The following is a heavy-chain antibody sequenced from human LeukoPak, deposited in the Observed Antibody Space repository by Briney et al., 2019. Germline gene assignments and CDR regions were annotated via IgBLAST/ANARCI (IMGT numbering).Heavy chain of an antibody. CDR3: ASRLVPAAFDAFDI. CDR1: GGSISSYY. CDR2: IYYSGST. J-gene: IGHJ3*02. D-gene: IGHD2-2*01. Sequence: SETLSLTCTVSGGSISSYYWSWIRQPPGKGLEWIGYIYYSGSTNYNPSLKSRVTISVDTSKNQFSLKLSSVTAADTAVYYCASRLVPAAFDAFDIWGQGTMVTVSS. V-gene: IGHV4-59*01.